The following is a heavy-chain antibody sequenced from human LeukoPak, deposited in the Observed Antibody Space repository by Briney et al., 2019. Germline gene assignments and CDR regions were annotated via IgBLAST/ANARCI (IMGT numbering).Heavy chain of an antibody. CDR1: GFTFDDYG. CDR3: AKDSLAHSSGYNYYHYMDV. V-gene: IGHV3-20*04. CDR2: TNWNGGST. J-gene: IGHJ6*03. D-gene: IGHD6-19*01. Sequence: GGSLRLSCAASGFTFDDYGMSWVRQAPGKGLEWVSGTNWNGGSTGYADSVKGRFTITRDNAKNSLYLQMNSLRAEDTALYYCAKDSLAHSSGYNYYHYMDVWGKGTTVTISS.